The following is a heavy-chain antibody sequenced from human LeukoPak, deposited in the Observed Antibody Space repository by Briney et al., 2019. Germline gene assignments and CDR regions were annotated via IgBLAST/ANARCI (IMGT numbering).Heavy chain of an antibody. V-gene: IGHV4-59*12. J-gene: IGHJ5*02. CDR1: GGSISSYY. Sequence: PSETLSLTCTVSGGSISSYYWSWIRQPPGKGLEWIGYIYYSGSTNYNPSLKSRVTMSVDTSKNQFSLKLSSVTAADTAVYYCARENDSSNFVDWFDPWGQGTLVTVSS. CDR2: IYYSGST. CDR3: ARENDSSNFVDWFDP. D-gene: IGHD4-11*01.